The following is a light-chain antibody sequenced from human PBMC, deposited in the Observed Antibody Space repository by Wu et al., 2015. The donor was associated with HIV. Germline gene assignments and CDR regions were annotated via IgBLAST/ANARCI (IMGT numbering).Light chain of an antibody. CDR1: QSISSW. Sequence: DIQMTQSPSTLSASVGDRVTITCRASQSISSWLAWYQQKPGKAPKLLIYKASSLESGVPSRFSGSGSGTEFTLTISSLQPDDFATYYCQLIGTFGQGTKVEIK. CDR2: KAS. J-gene: IGKJ1*01. CDR3: QLIGT. V-gene: IGKV1-5*03.